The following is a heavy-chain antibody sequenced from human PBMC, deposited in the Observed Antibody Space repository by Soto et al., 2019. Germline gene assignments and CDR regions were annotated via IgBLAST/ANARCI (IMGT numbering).Heavy chain of an antibody. CDR3: AKPTVAGSSDLDY. CDR2: ISYDGSNK. V-gene: IGHV3-30*18. J-gene: IGHJ4*02. Sequence: QPVGSLRLSCAASGFTFSSYAMHWVRQAPGKGLEWVAVISYDGSNKYYAHFVKGRFIISRDDSKNTLYLQMNSLRADDTAVYYCAKPTVAGSSDLDYWGQGTLVTVSS. CDR1: GFTFSSYA. D-gene: IGHD6-19*01.